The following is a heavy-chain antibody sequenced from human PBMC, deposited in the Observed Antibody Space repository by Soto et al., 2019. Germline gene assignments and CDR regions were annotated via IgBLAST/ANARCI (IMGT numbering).Heavy chain of an antibody. CDR1: GFTFSIYA. CDR2: ISYDGTKT. J-gene: IGHJ4*02. D-gene: IGHD3-10*01. CDR3: AKDRGPRRQGLIGPFDY. V-gene: IGHV3-30*18. Sequence: QVQLVESGGGVVQPGRSLRVSCAASGFTFSIYAMHWVRQAPGTGLEWVAVISYDGTKTYYADSVKGRFTISRDNSKNTVYLQMNSLRDADTAVYYCAKDRGPRRQGLIGPFDYWGQGTLVTVSP.